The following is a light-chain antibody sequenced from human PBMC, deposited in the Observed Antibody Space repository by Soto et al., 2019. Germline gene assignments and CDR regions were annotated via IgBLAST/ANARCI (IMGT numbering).Light chain of an antibody. CDR3: QQYDNIPIT. V-gene: IGKV1-33*01. Sequence: DIQLTQSPSSLSASVGDRVTITCQASQDISNYLNWYQQKTGKAHKLLIYDASNLETGVPSRFSGSGSGTDFTFTISSLQPEDIATYYCQQYDNIPITFGQGTRWRL. CDR1: QDISNY. J-gene: IGKJ5*01. CDR2: DAS.